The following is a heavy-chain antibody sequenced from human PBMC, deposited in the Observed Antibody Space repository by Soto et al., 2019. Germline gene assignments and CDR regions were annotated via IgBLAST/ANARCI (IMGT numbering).Heavy chain of an antibody. Sequence: GGSLRLSCAASGFTFSSYGMHWVRQAPGKGLEWVAVIWYDGSNKYYADSVKGRFTISRDNSKNTLYLQMNSLRAEDTAVYYCAREDIMVRGVINYWGQGTLVTVS. D-gene: IGHD3-10*01. CDR2: IWYDGSNK. V-gene: IGHV3-33*01. CDR3: AREDIMVRGVINY. J-gene: IGHJ4*02. CDR1: GFTFSSYG.